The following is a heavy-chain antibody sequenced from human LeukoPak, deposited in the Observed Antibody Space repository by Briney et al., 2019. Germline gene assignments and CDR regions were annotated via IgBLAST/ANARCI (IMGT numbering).Heavy chain of an antibody. J-gene: IGHJ4*02. V-gene: IGHV3-64D*06. D-gene: IGHD1-1*01. CDR2: ISMNVQTT. CDR3: VREGLERRTNFDY. CDR1: GFTFTSHV. Sequence: GGSLRLSCSASGFTFTSHVMHWVRQAPGKGLQCVSGISMNVQTTYYAGSVKGRFTISRDSSKNTVYLQMNSLTAEDTAVYYCVREGLERRTNFDYWGQGTLVSVSS.